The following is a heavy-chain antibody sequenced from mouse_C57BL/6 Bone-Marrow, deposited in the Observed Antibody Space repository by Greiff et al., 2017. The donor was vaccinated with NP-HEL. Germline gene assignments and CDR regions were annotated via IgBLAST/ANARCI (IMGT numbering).Heavy chain of an antibody. CDR2: ISNGGGST. CDR1: GFTFSDYY. J-gene: IGHJ1*03. CDR3: ARQFGYDGWYFDV. D-gene: IGHD2-2*01. Sequence: EVMLVESGGGLVQPGGSLKLSCAASGFTFSDYYMYWVRQTPEKRLEWVAYISNGGGSTYYPDTVKGRFTISRDNAKNTLYLQMSRLKSEDTAMYYCARQFGYDGWYFDVWGTGTTVTVSS. V-gene: IGHV5-12*01.